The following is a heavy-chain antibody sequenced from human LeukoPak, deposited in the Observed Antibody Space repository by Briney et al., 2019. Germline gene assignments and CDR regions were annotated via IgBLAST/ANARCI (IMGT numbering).Heavy chain of an antibody. CDR2: IYHGGRA. Sequence: SETLSLTCTVSGGSIISDIYFWGWIRQSPGQRLAWIGSIYHGGRAYYDPSFEGRATISVDVSKNQFSLNLRSVTAADTAVYYCRLDSIDYYSFDYWGRGILVTVSS. CDR1: GGSIISDIYF. CDR3: RLDSIDYYSFDY. D-gene: IGHD3-22*01. V-gene: IGHV4-39*01. J-gene: IGHJ4*02.